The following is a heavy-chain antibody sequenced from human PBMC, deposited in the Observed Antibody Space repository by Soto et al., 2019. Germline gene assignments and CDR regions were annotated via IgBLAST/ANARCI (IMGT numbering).Heavy chain of an antibody. J-gene: IGHJ6*03. CDR1: GYTFTSYG. CDR3: ARGHSSSVYYYYCLDV. D-gene: IGHD6-13*01. CDR2: ISAYNGNT. V-gene: IGHV1-18*01. Sequence: VQLVQSGAEVKKPGASVKVSCKASGYTFTSYGISWVRQAPGQGLEWMGWISAYNGNTNYAQKLQGRVTMTTDTSTSTASMELRSPKSDDTAVYYCARGHSSSVYYYYCLDVGGRGSTVTVSS.